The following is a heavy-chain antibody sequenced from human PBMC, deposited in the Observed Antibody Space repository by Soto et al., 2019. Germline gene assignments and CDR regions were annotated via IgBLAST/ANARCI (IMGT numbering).Heavy chain of an antibody. J-gene: IGHJ6*02. CDR3: ARGYDFWSGYYYPYGMDV. D-gene: IGHD3-3*01. CDR2: ISYDGSNK. Sequence: KDPGKGLEWVAVISYDGSNKNHADTVKGRFTISRDNSKNTLYLQMNSLRAEDTAVYYCARGYDFWSGYYYPYGMDVWGQGTTVTVSS. V-gene: IGHV3-30*03.